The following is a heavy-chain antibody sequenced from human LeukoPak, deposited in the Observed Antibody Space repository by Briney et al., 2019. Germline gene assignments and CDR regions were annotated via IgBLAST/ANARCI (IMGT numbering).Heavy chain of an antibody. CDR3: ARSVLAVGQRLIVN. CDR1: GGSISSAGYY. CDR2: IHYSGST. V-gene: IGHV4-39*01. Sequence: SETLSLTCTVSGGSISSAGYYWGWIRQPPGMGLEWIGSIHYSGSTYYNPSLKSRLTISVDTSKNQFSLKVSSVTAADTALYYCARSVLAVGQRLIVNWGQGTLVTVSS. D-gene: IGHD2-8*01. J-gene: IGHJ4*02.